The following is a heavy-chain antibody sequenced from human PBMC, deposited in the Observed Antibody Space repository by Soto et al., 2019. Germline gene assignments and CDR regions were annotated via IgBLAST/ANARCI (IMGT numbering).Heavy chain of an antibody. CDR3: ARLWHHYYDSSGYYSYYFDY. CDR2: IYYSGST. Sequence: PSETLSLTCTVSGGSISSYYWSWIRQPPGKGLEWIGYIYYSGSTNYNPSLKSRVTISVDTSKNQFSLKLSSVTAADTAVYYFARLWHHYYDSSGYYSYYFDYWGQGTLVTVSS. J-gene: IGHJ4*02. D-gene: IGHD3-22*01. CDR1: GGSISSYY. V-gene: IGHV4-59*01.